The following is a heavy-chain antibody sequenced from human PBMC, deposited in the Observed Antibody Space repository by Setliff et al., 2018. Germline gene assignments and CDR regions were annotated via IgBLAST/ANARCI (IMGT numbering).Heavy chain of an antibody. CDR3: ARVGHSTYYNFWSGPRGYNWFDP. V-gene: IGHV4-34*01. CDR2: INHSGST. D-gene: IGHD3-3*01. CDR1: GGSFSGYY. Sequence: SETLSLTCAVYGGSFSGYYWSWIRQPPGKGLEWIGEINHSGSTNYNPSLKSRVTISVDTSKNQFSLKLSSVTAADTAVYYCARVGHSTYYNFWSGPRGYNWFDPWGHGTLGTVSS. J-gene: IGHJ5*02.